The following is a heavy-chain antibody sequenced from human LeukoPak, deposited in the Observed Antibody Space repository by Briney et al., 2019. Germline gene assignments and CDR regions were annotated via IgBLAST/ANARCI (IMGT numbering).Heavy chain of an antibody. CDR1: GFTFSSYA. CDR2: ISGSGGST. Sequence: GGSLRLSCAASGFTFSSYAMSWVHQAPGKGLEWVSAISGSGGSTYYADSVKGRFTISRDNSKNTLYLQMNSLRAEDTAVYYCARRGSWGEPRPFDYWGQGSLVTVSS. V-gene: IGHV3-23*01. J-gene: IGHJ4*02. D-gene: IGHD3-16*01. CDR3: ARRGSWGEPRPFDY.